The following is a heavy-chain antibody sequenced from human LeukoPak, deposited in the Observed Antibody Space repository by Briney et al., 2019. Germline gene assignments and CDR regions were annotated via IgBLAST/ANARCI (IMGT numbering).Heavy chain of an antibody. J-gene: IGHJ6*02. Sequence: SETLSLTCAVYGESFSGYYWSWIRQPPGKGLEWIGEINHSGSTNYNPSLKSRVTISVDTSKNQFSLKLSSVTAADTAVYYCARDRRSGSYYFNYYYYGMDVWGQGTTVTVSS. V-gene: IGHV4-34*01. D-gene: IGHD1-26*01. CDR3: ARDRRSGSYYFNYYYYGMDV. CDR1: GESFSGYY. CDR2: INHSGST.